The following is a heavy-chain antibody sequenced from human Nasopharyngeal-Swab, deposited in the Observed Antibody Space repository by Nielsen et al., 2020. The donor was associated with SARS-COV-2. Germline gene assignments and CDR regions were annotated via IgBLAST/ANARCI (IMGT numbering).Heavy chain of an antibody. Sequence: VRQAPGKGLEWVSSISSSSSYIYYADSVKGRFTISRDNAKNSLYLQMNSLRAEDTAVYYCARDSNGMDVWGQGTTVIVSS. CDR3: ARDSNGMDV. V-gene: IGHV3-21*01. CDR2: ISSSSSYI. D-gene: IGHD2/OR15-2a*01. J-gene: IGHJ6*02.